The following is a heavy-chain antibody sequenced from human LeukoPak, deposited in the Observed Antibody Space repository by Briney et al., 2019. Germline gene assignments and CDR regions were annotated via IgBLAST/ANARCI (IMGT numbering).Heavy chain of an antibody. CDR1: GFTFSSYG. J-gene: IGHJ4*02. V-gene: IGHV3-30*02. D-gene: IGHD6-19*01. Sequence: GGSLRLSCAASGFTFSSYGMHWVRQAPGKGLEWVAFIRYDGSNKYYADSVKGRFTISRDNSKNTLYLQMNSLRAEDTAVYYCANTGSSSGWRHFDYWGQGTLVTVSS. CDR3: ANTGSSSGWRHFDY. CDR2: IRYDGSNK.